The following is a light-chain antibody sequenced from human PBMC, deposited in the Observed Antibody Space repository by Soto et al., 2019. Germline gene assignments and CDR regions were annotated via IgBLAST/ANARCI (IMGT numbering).Light chain of an antibody. CDR1: QSISSN. CDR3: QQYNNWPFT. V-gene: IGKV3-15*01. CDR2: GAS. J-gene: IGKJ3*01. Sequence: EIVMTQSPATLSVSPGERATLSCRASQSISSNLAWYQQKPGQAPRLLIYGASTRATGIPATFSGSGSRTEFPLTISSLQSEDFAVYYCQQYNNWPFTFGPGTKVDIK.